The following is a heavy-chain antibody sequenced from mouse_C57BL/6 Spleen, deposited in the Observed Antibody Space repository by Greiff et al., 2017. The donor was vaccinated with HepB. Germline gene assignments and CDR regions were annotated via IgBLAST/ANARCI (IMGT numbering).Heavy chain of an antibody. CDR2: ISYEGSN. CDR1: GYSITSGYY. CDR3: ASTVVDAMDY. J-gene: IGHJ4*01. V-gene: IGHV3-6*01. D-gene: IGHD1-1*01. Sequence: EVQLQQSGPGLVKPSQSLSLTCSVTGYSITSGYYWNWIRQFPGNKLEWMGYISYEGSNNYNPSLKNRIYITRDTSKNQFCLKLNSVTTKDTATYYCASTVVDAMDYWGQGTSVTVSS.